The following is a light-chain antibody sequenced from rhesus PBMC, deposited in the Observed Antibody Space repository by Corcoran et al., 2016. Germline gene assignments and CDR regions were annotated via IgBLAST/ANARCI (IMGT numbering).Light chain of an antibody. Sequence: DIQMTQSPSSLSASVGDTVTITCRASQGISSWLAWYQQKPGKAPKLLIYKASSLQSGFPLKFSGSGSGKDFPLTISSLQSEDFATYYCQQYSSRPYSFGQGTKVEIK. CDR2: KAS. CDR3: QQYSSRPYS. J-gene: IGKJ2*01. V-gene: IGKV1-22*01. CDR1: QGISSW.